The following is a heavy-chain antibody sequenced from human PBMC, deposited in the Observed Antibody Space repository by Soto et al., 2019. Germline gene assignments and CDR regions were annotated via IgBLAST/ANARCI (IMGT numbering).Heavy chain of an antibody. CDR2: IIPIFGTA. J-gene: IGHJ3*02. CDR1: GGTFSSYA. D-gene: IGHD4-4*01. Sequence: SVKVSCKASGGTFSSYAISWVRQAPGQGLEWMGGIIPIFGTANYAQKFQGRVTITADESTSTAYMELSSLRSEDTAVYYCARGGATVTSSPGDFDICGQGTMVTVSS. V-gene: IGHV1-69*13. CDR3: ARGGATVTSSPGDFDI.